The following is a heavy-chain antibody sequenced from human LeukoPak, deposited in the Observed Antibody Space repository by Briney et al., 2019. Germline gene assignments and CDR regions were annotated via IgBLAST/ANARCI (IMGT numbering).Heavy chain of an antibody. V-gene: IGHV4-34*01. Sequence: PSETLSLTCAVYGGSFSGYYWSWIRQPPGKGLEWIGEINHSGSTNYNPSLKSRVTISVDTSKNQFSLKLSSVTAADTAVYYCARIVPSGEFLFDYWGQGTLVTVSS. CDR1: GGSFSGYY. J-gene: IGHJ4*02. D-gene: IGHD3-10*01. CDR2: INHSGST. CDR3: ARIVPSGEFLFDY.